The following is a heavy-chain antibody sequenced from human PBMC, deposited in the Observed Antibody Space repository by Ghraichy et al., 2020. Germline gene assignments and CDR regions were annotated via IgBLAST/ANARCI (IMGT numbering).Heavy chain of an antibody. Sequence: SETLSLTCTVSGGSISSSSYYWGWIRQPPGKGLEWIGSIYYSGSTYYNPSLKSRVTISVDTSKNQFSLKLSSVTAADTAVYYCARVSGGMVRGGNNFDYWGQGTLVTVSS. V-gene: IGHV4-39*01. CDR1: GGSISSSSYY. D-gene: IGHD3-10*01. CDR2: IYYSGST. J-gene: IGHJ4*02. CDR3: ARVSGGMVRGGNNFDY.